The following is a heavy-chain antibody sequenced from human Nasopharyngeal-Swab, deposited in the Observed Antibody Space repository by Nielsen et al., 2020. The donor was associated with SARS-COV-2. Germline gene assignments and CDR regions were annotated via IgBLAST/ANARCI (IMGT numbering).Heavy chain of an antibody. CDR2: INTNTGNP. Sequence: ASVKVSCEASGYTFTSYAMNWVRQAPGQGLEWMGWINTNTGNPTYAQGFTGRFVFSLDTSVSTAYLQISSLKAEDTAVYYCARREEAFGYCSGGSCYSYYDYYYYYMDVWGKGTTVTVSS. V-gene: IGHV7-4-1*02. CDR1: GYTFTSYA. D-gene: IGHD2-15*01. J-gene: IGHJ6*03. CDR3: ARREEAFGYCSGGSCYSYYDYYYYYMDV.